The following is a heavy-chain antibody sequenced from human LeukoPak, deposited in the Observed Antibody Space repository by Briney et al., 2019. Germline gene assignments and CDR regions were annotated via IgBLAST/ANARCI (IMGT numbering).Heavy chain of an antibody. D-gene: IGHD2-21*02. CDR3: ARAYCGGDCYGYYYGMDV. Sequence: SQTLSLTCAVSGRSISSGGYSWSWIRQPPGKGLEWIGFIYHSGSTYYNPSLKSRVTISVDRSKNQFSLKLSSVTAADTAVYYCARAYCGGDCYGYYYGMDVWGQGTTVTVSS. CDR1: GRSISSGGYS. CDR2: IYHSGST. J-gene: IGHJ6*02. V-gene: IGHV4-30-2*01.